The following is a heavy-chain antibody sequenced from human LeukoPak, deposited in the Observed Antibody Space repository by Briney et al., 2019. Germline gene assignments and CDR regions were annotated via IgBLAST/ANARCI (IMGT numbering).Heavy chain of an antibody. Sequence: GASVKVSCKASGYTFTSYGISWVRQARGQGLEWMGWISAYNGNTNYAQKLQGRVTMTTDTSTSTAYMELRSLRSDDTAVYYCARDHEGIVGARSMDYWGQGTLVTVSS. V-gene: IGHV1-18*01. D-gene: IGHD1-26*01. CDR1: GYTFTSYG. CDR2: ISAYNGNT. J-gene: IGHJ4*02. CDR3: ARDHEGIVGARSMDY.